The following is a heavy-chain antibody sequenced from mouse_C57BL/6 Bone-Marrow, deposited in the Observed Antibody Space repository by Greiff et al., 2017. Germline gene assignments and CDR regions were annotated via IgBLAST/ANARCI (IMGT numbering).Heavy chain of an antibody. V-gene: IGHV1-69*01. CDR3: ARQGITTVVARYFDV. Sequence: VQLQQPGAELVLPGASVKLSCKASGYTFTSYWMHWVKQRPGQGLEWIGEIDPSDSYTNYNHKFKGKSTLTVDKSSSTAYMQLSSLTSEDSAVYYCARQGITTVVARYFDVWGTGTTVTVSS. D-gene: IGHD1-1*01. CDR2: IDPSDSYT. CDR1: GYTFTSYW. J-gene: IGHJ1*03.